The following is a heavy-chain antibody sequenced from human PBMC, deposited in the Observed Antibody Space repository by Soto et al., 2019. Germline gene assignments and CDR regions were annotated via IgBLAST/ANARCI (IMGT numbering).Heavy chain of an antibody. Sequence: ASVKVSCKASGYTFTSYDISWVRQATGQGLEWMGWMNPNSGNTGYAQKFQGRVTMTRNTSISTAYMELSSLRSEDTAVYYCARAGEGYFNYNWIDPWGQGTLVTVSS. CDR1: GYTFTSYD. D-gene: IGHD1-1*01. CDR2: MNPNSGNT. CDR3: ARAGEGYFNYNWIDP. J-gene: IGHJ5*02. V-gene: IGHV1-8*01.